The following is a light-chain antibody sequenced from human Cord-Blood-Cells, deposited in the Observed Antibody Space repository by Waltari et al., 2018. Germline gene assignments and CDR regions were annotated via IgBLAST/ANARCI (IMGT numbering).Light chain of an antibody. CDR2: DVS. CDR1: SSDVGGYNL. CDR3: CSYTSSSTLVV. V-gene: IGLV2-14*02. Sequence: QSALTQPASVSGSPGQSITISCTGTSSDVGGYNLVSWYQQHPGKAPKLMIYDVSKRPSGVSNRFSGSKSGNTASLTISGLQAEDEADYYCCSYTSSSTLVVFGGGTKLTVL. J-gene: IGLJ2*01.